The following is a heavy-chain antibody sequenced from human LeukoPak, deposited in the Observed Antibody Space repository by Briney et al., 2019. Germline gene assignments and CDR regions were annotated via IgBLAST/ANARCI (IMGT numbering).Heavy chain of an antibody. CDR1: GFTFFNYA. J-gene: IGHJ6*02. Sequence: GGSLRLSCAASGFTFFNYAMSWVRQSPGKGLEWVSIISGSGGNTNYADSVKGRFTISRDNSNNTLYLQMNSLRAEDTAVYYCAKDLSYCSGGTCYTSRYYGMDVWGQGTTVTISS. CDR3: AKDLSYCSGGTCYTSRYYGMDV. CDR2: ISGSGGNT. V-gene: IGHV3-23*01. D-gene: IGHD2-15*01.